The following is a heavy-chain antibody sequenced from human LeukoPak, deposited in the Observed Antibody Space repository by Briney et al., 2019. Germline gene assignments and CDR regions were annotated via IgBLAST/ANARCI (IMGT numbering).Heavy chain of an antibody. CDR1: GGSISSYY. CDR3: ARDFIDYYYGMDV. J-gene: IGHJ6*02. V-gene: IGHV4-59*01. Sequence: SETLSLTCTVSGGSISSYYWSWIRQPPGKGLEWIGYIYYSGSTNYNPSLKSRVTISVDTSKNQFSLKLSSVTAADTAVYYCARDFIDYYYGMDVWGQGTTVTVSS. CDR2: IYYSGST. D-gene: IGHD1-26*01.